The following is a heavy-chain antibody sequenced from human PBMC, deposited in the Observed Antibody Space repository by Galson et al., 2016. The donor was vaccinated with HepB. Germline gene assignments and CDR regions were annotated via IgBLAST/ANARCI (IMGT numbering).Heavy chain of an antibody. CDR2: ISTYKGNT. CDR1: GYSFTSYG. D-gene: IGHD3-16*01. J-gene: IGHJ4*02. V-gene: IGHV1-18*01. CDR3: ARGGGERPIDLAN. Sequence: SVKVSCKASGYSFTSYGLGWVRQAPGQGLEWMGWISTYKGNTTYAQNLQGRVTMTTDKSTTTAYMERRSLSSDDTAVYYWARGGGERPIDLANWGQGTRVTVSA.